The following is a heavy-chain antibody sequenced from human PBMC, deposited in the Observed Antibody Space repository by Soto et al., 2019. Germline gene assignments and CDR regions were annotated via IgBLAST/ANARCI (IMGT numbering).Heavy chain of an antibody. CDR2: IKQDGSEK. CDR3: ARAGSNYFASGSYMTYYMDV. D-gene: IGHD3-10*01. CDR1: GFTFSSYW. J-gene: IGHJ6*03. Sequence: GGSLRLSCEASGFTFSSYWMTWVRQAPGKGLEWVANIKQDGSEKYYVDSVKGRFTISRDNAKNSLYLQMNSLRAEDTAVYSCARAGSNYFASGSYMTYYMDVWGKGATVTVYS. V-gene: IGHV3-7*01.